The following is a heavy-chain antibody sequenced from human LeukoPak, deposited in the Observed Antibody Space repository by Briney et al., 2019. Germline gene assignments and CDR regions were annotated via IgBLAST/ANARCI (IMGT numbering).Heavy chain of an antibody. CDR2: MNPNSGNT. Sequence: ASVKVSCKASGYTFTSYDINWVRQATGQGLEWMGWMNPNSGNTGYAQKFQGRVTMTRNTSISTAYMELSSLRSEDTAVYYCARGEGITMVTQNWFDPWGQGTLVTVSS. V-gene: IGHV1-8*01. D-gene: IGHD3-10*01. J-gene: IGHJ5*02. CDR1: GYTFTSYD. CDR3: ARGEGITMVTQNWFDP.